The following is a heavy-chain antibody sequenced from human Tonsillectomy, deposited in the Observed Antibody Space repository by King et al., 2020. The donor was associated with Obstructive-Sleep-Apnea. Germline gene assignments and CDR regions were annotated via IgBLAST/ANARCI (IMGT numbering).Heavy chain of an antibody. Sequence: QLQESGPGLVKPSETLSLKCTVSSGSISRYYWSWIRQPPGKGLEWIGSFYYSGRISNSPSLKSRVTISLYTSKHQFSLQLSSVTAADTAVYYCARAHSGAYLGRFDPWGQGTLVTVSS. CDR2: FYYSGRI. J-gene: IGHJ5*02. CDR3: ARAHSGAYLGRFDP. CDR1: SGSISRYY. V-gene: IGHV4-39*07. D-gene: IGHD2-15*01.